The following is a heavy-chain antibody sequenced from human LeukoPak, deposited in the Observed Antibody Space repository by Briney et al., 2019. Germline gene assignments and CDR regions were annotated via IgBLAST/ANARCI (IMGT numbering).Heavy chain of an antibody. J-gene: IGHJ4*02. CDR2: VSYDGSNK. CDR3: AREAAGGATHYY. CDR1: GFSFTTYA. V-gene: IGHV3-30*04. Sequence: GRSLRLSCAASGFSFTTYAMHWVRQAPGKGMDWVAVVSYDGSNKYYADSVKGRFTISRDSSKNTLYLQMNSLRPEDTAVYYCAREAAGGATHYYWGQGTLVTVSS. D-gene: IGHD6-13*01.